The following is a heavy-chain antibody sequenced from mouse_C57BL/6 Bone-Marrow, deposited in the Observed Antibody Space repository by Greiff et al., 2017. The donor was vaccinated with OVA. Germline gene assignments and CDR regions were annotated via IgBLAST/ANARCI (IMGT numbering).Heavy chain of an antibody. V-gene: IGHV8-12*01. Sequence: ESGPGILQSSQTLSLTCSFSGFSLSTSGMGVSWIRQPSGKGLEWLAHIYWDDDKRYNPSLKSRLTIATDTSRNQGFLKITSVDTADTATYYCARRVYGSSYGHYAMDYWGQGTSVTVSS. D-gene: IGHD1-1*01. CDR2: IYWDDDK. J-gene: IGHJ4*01. CDR3: ARRVYGSSYGHYAMDY. CDR1: GFSLSTSGMG.